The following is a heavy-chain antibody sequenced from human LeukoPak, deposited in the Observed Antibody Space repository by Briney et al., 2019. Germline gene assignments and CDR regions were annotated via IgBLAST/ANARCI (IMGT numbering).Heavy chain of an antibody. CDR2: INHSGST. Sequence: SETLSLTCAVYGGSFSGYYWSWIRQPPGRGLEWIGEINHSGSTNYNPSLKSRVTISVDTSKNQFSLKLSSVTAADAAVYYCAREKVDLRAFDIWGQGTMVTVSS. J-gene: IGHJ3*02. CDR1: GGSFSGYY. V-gene: IGHV4-34*01. D-gene: IGHD3-3*01. CDR3: AREKVDLRAFDI.